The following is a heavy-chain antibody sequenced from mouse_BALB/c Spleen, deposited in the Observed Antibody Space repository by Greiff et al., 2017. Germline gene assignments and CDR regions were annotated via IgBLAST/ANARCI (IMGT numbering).Heavy chain of an antibody. V-gene: IGHV1-69*02. CDR1: GYTFTSYW. CDR2: IYPSDSYT. CDR3: TRGEDY. J-gene: IGHJ2*01. Sequence: QVQLKQPGAELVRPGASVKLSCKASGYTFTSYWINWVKQRPGQGLEWIGNIYPSDSYTNYNQKFKDKATLTVDKSSSTAYMQLSSPTSEDSAVYYCTRGEDYWGKGTTLTVSS.